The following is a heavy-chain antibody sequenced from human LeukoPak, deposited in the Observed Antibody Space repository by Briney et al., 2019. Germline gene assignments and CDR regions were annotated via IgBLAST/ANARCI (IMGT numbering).Heavy chain of an antibody. CDR2: IYPGDSDT. D-gene: IGHD3-9*01. CDR3: ARSYDSLGFDY. Sequence: GESLKISCKASGYSFTTYWIGWVRQMPGEGLEWMGIIYPGDSDTRYSPSFQGQVIISADKSISTAYLQWSSLKASDTAMYYCARSYDSLGFDYWGQGTLVTVSS. CDR1: GYSFTTYW. V-gene: IGHV5-51*01. J-gene: IGHJ4*02.